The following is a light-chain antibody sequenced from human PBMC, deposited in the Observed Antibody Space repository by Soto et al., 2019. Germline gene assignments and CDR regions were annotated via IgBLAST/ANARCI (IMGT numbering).Light chain of an antibody. V-gene: IGKV3-11*01. Sequence: EIVLTQSPATLSLSPGERATLSCRASQSVRNYLAWYQQKPGQAPRLLIYDASTRATGIPDRFSGGGSGTDFTLTISSLEPEDFAVYYCQQRSNWPRGTFGQGTKVDIK. CDR1: QSVRNY. J-gene: IGKJ1*01. CDR2: DAS. CDR3: QQRSNWPRGT.